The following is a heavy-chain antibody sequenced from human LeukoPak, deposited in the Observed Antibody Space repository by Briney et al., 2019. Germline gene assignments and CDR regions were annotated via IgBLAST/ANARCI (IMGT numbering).Heavy chain of an antibody. Sequence: PGGSLRLSCEASGFTFSSYSMNWVRQAPGKGLEWVSSISSSSSYIYYADSVKGRFTISGDNAKNSLYLQINSLRAEDTAIYYCARRGYSDSSGYDYWGQGTLVTVSS. J-gene: IGHJ4*02. CDR1: GFTFSSYS. CDR3: ARRGYSDSSGYDY. V-gene: IGHV3-21*01. D-gene: IGHD3-22*01. CDR2: ISSSSSYI.